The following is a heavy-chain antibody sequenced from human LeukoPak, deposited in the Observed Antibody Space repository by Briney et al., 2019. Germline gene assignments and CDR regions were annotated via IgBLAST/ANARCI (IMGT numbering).Heavy chain of an antibody. CDR1: GGSISSYY. Sequence: SETLSLTCTVSGGSISSYYWTWIRQPPGKGLEWIGYLDYSGSTNYNPSLKSRVTISVDTSKNQFSLKLSSVTAADTAVYYCVRVIDWSRWFDPWGQGTLVTVSS. D-gene: IGHD3-9*01. CDR3: VRVIDWSRWFDP. J-gene: IGHJ5*02. V-gene: IGHV4-59*12. CDR2: LDYSGST.